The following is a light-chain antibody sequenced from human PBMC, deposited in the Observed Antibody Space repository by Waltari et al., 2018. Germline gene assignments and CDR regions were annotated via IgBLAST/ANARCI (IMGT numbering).Light chain of an antibody. J-gene: IGKJ3*01. CDR2: DAS. CDR1: QSVSSY. V-gene: IGKV3-11*01. Sequence: EIVLTQSPATLSLSPGERATLSCRASQSVSSYLAWYQQKPGQAPRLLIYDASNRSSVIPARFSGSGSGTDFTLTISSLDPEDFAVYYCQLRGDWPITFGPGTKVDSK. CDR3: QLRGDWPIT.